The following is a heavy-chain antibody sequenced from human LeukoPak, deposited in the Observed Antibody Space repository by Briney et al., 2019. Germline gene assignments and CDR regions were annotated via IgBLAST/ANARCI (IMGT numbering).Heavy chain of an antibody. CDR2: IRYDGDNK. V-gene: IGHV3-30*02. Sequence: GGSLRLSCAASGFTFSSYGMHWVRQAPGKGLEWVAFIRYDGDNKYYADSVKGRFTISRDNAKNSLYLQMNSLRAEDTAVYYCVVAVNTNWFDPWGQGTLVTVSS. CDR1: GFTFSSYG. J-gene: IGHJ5*02. D-gene: IGHD2-15*01. CDR3: VVAVNTNWFDP.